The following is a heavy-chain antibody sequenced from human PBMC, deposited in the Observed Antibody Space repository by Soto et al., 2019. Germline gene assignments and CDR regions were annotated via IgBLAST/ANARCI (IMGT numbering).Heavy chain of an antibody. V-gene: IGHV4-39*01. Sequence: SETLSLTCTVSGGSISSSSYYWGWIRQPPGKGLEWIGSIYYSGSTYYNPSLKSRVTISVDTSKNQFSPKLSSVTAADTAVYYCARILYQLTHYYYYYYMDFWGKGTTVTAP. D-gene: IGHD2-2*01. CDR1: GGSISSSSYY. J-gene: IGHJ6*03. CDR2: IYYSGST. CDR3: ARILYQLTHYYYYYYMDF.